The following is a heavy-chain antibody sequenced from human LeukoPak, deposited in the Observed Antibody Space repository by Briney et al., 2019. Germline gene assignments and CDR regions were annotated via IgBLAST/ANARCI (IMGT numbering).Heavy chain of an antibody. J-gene: IGHJ4*02. D-gene: IGHD2-2*01. V-gene: IGHV3-23*01. Sequence: GGSLRLSCAASGFTFSSYAMSWVRQAPGKGLEGVSAISGSGGSTYYADSVKGRFTISRDNSKNTLYLQMNSLRAEDTAVYYCAKHFIVVVPAASFDYWGQGTLVTVSS. CDR3: AKHFIVVVPAASFDY. CDR1: GFTFSSYA. CDR2: ISGSGGST.